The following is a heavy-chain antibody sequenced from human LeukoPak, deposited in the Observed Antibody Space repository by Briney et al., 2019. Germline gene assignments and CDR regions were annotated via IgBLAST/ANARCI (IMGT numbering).Heavy chain of an antibody. V-gene: IGHV3-30*02. CDR3: ARDPQNYYYMDV. CDR2: IRYDGSNK. J-gene: IGHJ6*03. Sequence: GGSLRLSCAASGFTFSSYGMHWVRQAPGKGLEWVAFIRYDGSNKYYADSVKGRFTISRDNSKNTLYLQMNSLRAEDTAVYYCARDPQNYYYMDVWGKGTTVTVSS. CDR1: GFTFSSYG.